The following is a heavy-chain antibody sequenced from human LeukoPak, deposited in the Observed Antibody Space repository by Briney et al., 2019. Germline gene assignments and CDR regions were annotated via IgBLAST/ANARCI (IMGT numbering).Heavy chain of an antibody. D-gene: IGHD5-18*01. V-gene: IGHV4-61*08. Sequence: PSETLSLTCTVSGGSISSGGYYWSWIRQPPGKGLEWIGYIYYSGSTNYNPSLKSRVTISVDTSKNQFSLKLSSVTAADTAVYYCARAGGYSYGYYYFDYWGQGTLVTVSS. CDR2: IYYSGST. J-gene: IGHJ4*02. CDR3: ARAGGYSYGYYYFDY. CDR1: GGSISSGGYY.